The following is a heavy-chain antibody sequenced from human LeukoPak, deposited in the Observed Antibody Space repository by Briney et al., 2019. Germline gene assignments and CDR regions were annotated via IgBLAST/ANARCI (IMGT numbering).Heavy chain of an antibody. J-gene: IGHJ4*02. V-gene: IGHV3-7*05. Sequence: GGSLRLSCAASGFTFSSYWMYWVRQAPGKGLEWVANIKQDGSEKYYVDSVKGRFIISRDNAKNSLYLQMNNLRAEDTAVYYCARDRRYCSGSSCNSEPSGVVDYWGRGTLVTVFS. CDR3: ARDRRYCSGSSCNSEPSGVVDY. D-gene: IGHD2-15*01. CDR2: IKQDGSEK. CDR1: GFTFSSYW.